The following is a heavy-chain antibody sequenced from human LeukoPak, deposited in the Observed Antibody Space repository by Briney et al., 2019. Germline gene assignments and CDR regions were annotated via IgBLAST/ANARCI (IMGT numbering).Heavy chain of an antibody. Sequence: GGSLRLSCAAPGFTFSSYWMSWVRQAPRKGLEWVANIKQDGSEKYYVDSVKGRFTISRDNAKNSLYLQMNSLRAEDTAVYYCARDQATDYFDYWGQGTLVTVSS. J-gene: IGHJ4*02. CDR3: ARDQATDYFDY. CDR2: IKQDGSEK. CDR1: GFTFSSYW. V-gene: IGHV3-7*03. D-gene: IGHD5-12*01.